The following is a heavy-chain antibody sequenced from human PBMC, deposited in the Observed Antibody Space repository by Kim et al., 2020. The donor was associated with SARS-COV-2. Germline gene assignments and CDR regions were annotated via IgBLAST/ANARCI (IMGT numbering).Heavy chain of an antibody. D-gene: IGHD5-18*01. J-gene: IGHJ3*02. CDR2: IYSGGST. CDR3: ARAGYSYGLYSAFDI. CDR1: GFTVSSNY. Sequence: GGSLRLSCAASGFTVSSNYMSWVRQAPGKGLEWVSVIYSGGSTYYADSVKGRFTISRHNSKNTLYLQMNSLRAEDTAVYYCARAGYSYGLYSAFDIWGQGTMVTVSS. V-gene: IGHV3-53*04.